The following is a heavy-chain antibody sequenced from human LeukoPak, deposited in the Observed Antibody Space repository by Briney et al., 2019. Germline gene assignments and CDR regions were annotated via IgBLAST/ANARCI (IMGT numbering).Heavy chain of an antibody. J-gene: IGHJ4*02. Sequence: SETLSLTCTVSGYSISSGYYWGWIRQPPGKGLEWIGSIYRSGSTYYNPSLKSRVAISVDTSKNQFSLKLSSVTAADTAVYYCASRGNSDYWGQGTLVTVSS. D-gene: IGHD4-23*01. CDR1: GYSISSGYY. V-gene: IGHV4-38-2*02. CDR2: IYRSGST. CDR3: ASRGNSDY.